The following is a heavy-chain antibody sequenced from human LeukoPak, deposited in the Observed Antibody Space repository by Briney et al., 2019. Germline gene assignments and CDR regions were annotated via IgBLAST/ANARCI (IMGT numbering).Heavy chain of an antibody. D-gene: IGHD4-17*01. CDR1: GFTFSSFA. CDR3: AKNCRGLPDEPFDY. J-gene: IGHJ4*02. CDR2: ISGRGDTT. V-gene: IGHV3-23*01. Sequence: GGSLRLSCAASGFTFSSFAMSWVRQAPGKGLKWVSAISGRGDTTYYADSVKGRFTISRDNSKNTLYVQMNSLRAEDTAVYYCAKNCRGLPDEPFDYWGQGTLVTVSS.